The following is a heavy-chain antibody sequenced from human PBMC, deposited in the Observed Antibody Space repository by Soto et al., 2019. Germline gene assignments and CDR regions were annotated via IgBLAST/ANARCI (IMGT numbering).Heavy chain of an antibody. CDR2: IKSKTDGGTT. V-gene: IGHV3-15*01. Sequence: PGGSLRLSCAASGFTFSNAWMSWVRQAPGKGLEWVGRIKSKTDGGTTDYAAPVKGRFTISRDDSKNTLYLQMNSLKTEDTAVNYCTTAHPPVTTAYYYYYMDVWGKGTTVTVSS. D-gene: IGHD4-17*01. CDR1: GFTFSNAW. J-gene: IGHJ6*03. CDR3: TTAHPPVTTAYYYYYMDV.